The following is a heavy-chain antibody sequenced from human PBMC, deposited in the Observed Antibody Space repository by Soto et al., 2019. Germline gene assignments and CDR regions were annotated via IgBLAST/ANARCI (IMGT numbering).Heavy chain of an antibody. V-gene: IGHV4-31*03. CDR3: ARGGIKVLWFGEAAPYYGMDV. CDR1: GGSISSGGYY. D-gene: IGHD3-10*01. CDR2: IYYSGST. J-gene: IGHJ6*02. Sequence: SETLSLTCTVSGGSISSGGYYWSWIRQHPGKGLEWIGYIYYSGSTYYNPSLKSRVTISVDTSKNQFSLKLSSVTAADTAVYYCARGGIKVLWFGEAAPYYGMDVWGQGTTVTVSS.